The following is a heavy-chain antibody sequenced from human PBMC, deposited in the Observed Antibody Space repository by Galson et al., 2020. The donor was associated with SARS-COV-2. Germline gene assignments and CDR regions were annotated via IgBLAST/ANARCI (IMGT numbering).Heavy chain of an antibody. CDR1: GYSISSGYY. CDR2: IYHSGST. Sequence: SETLSLTCTVSGYSISSGYYWGWIRQPPGTGLEWIGSIYHSGSTYYNPSLKSRVTISVDTSKNQFSLKLSSVTAADTAVYYCGYGYSSSWYMGWGQGTLVTVSS. J-gene: IGHJ4*02. D-gene: IGHD6-13*01. CDR3: GYGYSSSWYMG. V-gene: IGHV4-38-2*02.